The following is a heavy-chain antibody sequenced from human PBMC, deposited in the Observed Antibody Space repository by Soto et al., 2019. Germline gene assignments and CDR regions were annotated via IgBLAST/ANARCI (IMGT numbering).Heavy chain of an antibody. D-gene: IGHD3-16*01. Sequence: GGSRRLSCVAPGFPFSSYGMSWVRQTPGKGLEWVSRISGSGGRTYYADSVKGRFTISRDNSNNTLSLQMHILRVEDPAVYFCAKGGYYSLFDIWGQGTMVTVSS. CDR3: AKGGYYSLFDI. CDR2: ISGSGGRT. V-gene: IGHV3-23*01. CDR1: GFPFSSYG. J-gene: IGHJ3*02.